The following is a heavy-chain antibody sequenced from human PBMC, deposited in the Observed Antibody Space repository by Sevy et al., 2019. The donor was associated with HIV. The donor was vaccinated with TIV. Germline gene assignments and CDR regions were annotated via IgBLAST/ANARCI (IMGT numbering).Heavy chain of an antibody. Sequence: GGSLRLSCAVSGTNFGAFAMHWVRQAPGKGLEWVAGLSLQGTNKYYADSLKGRFNISRDNSKDILYLHMKSLRPEDTVIYYGAKDVVGGTYYIENYYYGMDVWGLGTTVTVSS. V-gene: IGHV3-30*18. D-gene: IGHD3-10*01. CDR3: AKDVVGGTYYIENYYYGMDV. CDR2: LSLQGTNK. CDR1: GTNFGAFA. J-gene: IGHJ6*02.